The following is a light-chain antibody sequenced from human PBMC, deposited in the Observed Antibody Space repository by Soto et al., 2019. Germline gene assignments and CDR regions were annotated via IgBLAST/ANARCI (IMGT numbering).Light chain of an antibody. V-gene: IGLV4-69*02. Sequence: QPVLTQSPSASASLGASVKLTCTLSSGPSSYAIAWHQQQPEKGPRYLMKLNSDGSHSKGDGIPDRFSGSSFGAERYLTISSLQSEDEADYYCQTWGTGIVVFGGGTKLTVL. J-gene: IGLJ2*01. CDR1: SGPSSYA. CDR2: LNSDGSH. CDR3: QTWGTGIVV.